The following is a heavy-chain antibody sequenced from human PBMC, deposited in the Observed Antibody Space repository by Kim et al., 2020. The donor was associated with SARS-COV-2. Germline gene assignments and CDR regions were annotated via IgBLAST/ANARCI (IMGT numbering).Heavy chain of an antibody. Sequence: ASVKVSCKASGYTFTSYGISWVRQAPGQGLEWMGWISAYNGNTNYAQKLQGRVTMTTDTSTSTAYMELRSLRSDDTAVYYCARAYGSSSWYEVGDYWGQGTLVTVSS. J-gene: IGHJ4*02. CDR3: ARAYGSSSWYEVGDY. CDR1: GYTFTSYG. V-gene: IGHV1-18*01. CDR2: ISAYNGNT. D-gene: IGHD6-13*01.